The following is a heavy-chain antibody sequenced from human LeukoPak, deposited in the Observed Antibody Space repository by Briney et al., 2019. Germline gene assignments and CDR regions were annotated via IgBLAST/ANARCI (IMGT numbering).Heavy chain of an antibody. J-gene: IGHJ4*02. CDR3: ARNFGGGDRSGPYY. V-gene: IGHV3-20*04. CDR1: GFTFSSYE. Sequence: GGSLRLSCTASGFTFSSYEMNWVRQAPGKGLEWVSSINWNGDSTVYTDSVKGRFTISRDNAKNSLYLQMNSLRVEDTAFYYCARNFGGGDRSGPYYWGQGTLVTVSS. D-gene: IGHD3-22*01. CDR2: INWNGDST.